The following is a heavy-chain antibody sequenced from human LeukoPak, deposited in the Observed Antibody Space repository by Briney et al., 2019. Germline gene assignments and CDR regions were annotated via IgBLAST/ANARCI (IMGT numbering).Heavy chain of an antibody. CDR2: IYPGDSDP. Sequence: GESLKTFLRSSGYSFTSFWIGRVRQMSGKGLEWRGMIYPGDSDPRYSPSFQGEVPISPDKTISTAYLQWSSLKASDIGMYYCAIPGDVGSRNAFNIWGQGKMVTVSS. CDR3: AIPGDVGSRNAFNI. D-gene: IGHD3-10*01. J-gene: IGHJ3*02. V-gene: IGHV5-51*01. CDR1: GYSFTSFW.